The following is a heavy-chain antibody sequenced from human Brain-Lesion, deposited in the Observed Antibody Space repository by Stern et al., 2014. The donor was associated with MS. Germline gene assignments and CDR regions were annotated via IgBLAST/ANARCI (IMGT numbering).Heavy chain of an antibody. CDR3: AKDRQYLTYFFDH. V-gene: IGHV3-30*18. CDR1: GLTFGSCA. CDR2: VSYDGSNK. D-gene: IGHD2/OR15-2a*01. J-gene: IGHJ5*02. Sequence: VQLVESGGGVVQPGRPLRLSCVASGLTFGSCAMHCVRQAPGKGLEWVAGVSYDGSNKYYADSVKGRFTISRDNSQNTLYMQMSSLRPEDTAVYYCAKDRQYLTYFFDHWGQGSLVTVSS.